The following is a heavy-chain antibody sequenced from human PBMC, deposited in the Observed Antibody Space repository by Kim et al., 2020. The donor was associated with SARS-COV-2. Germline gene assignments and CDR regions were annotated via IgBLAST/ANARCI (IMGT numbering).Heavy chain of an antibody. J-gene: IGHJ6*02. CDR2: IWYDGSNK. Sequence: GGSLRLSCAASGFTFSSYGMHWVRQAPGKGLEWVAVIWYDGSNKYYADSVKGRFTISRDNSKNTLYLQMNSLRAEDTAVYYCAREGEDPYYGSGSPGSYYGMDVWGQGTTVTVSS. V-gene: IGHV3-33*08. CDR1: GFTFSSYG. CDR3: AREGEDPYYGSGSPGSYYGMDV. D-gene: IGHD3-10*01.